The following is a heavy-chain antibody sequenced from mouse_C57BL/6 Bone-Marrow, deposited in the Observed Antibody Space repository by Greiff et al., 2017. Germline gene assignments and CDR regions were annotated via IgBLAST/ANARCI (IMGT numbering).Heavy chain of an antibody. CDR3: GRRCSGD. V-gene: IGHV1-64*01. D-gene: IGHD6-1*01. CDR1: GYTFTRYW. Sequence: QVQLQQSGAELVKPGASVKLSCKASGYTFTRYWMHWVKQRPGQGLEWIGMIHPNSGSTNSTAKFKGKTTLTADKSSSTAYMQLSSLTSEDSAVYCSGRRCSGDWGQGTTLTVSS. CDR2: IHPNSGST. J-gene: IGHJ2*01.